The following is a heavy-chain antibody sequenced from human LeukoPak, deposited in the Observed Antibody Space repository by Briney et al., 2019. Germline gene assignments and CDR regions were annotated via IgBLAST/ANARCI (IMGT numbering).Heavy chain of an antibody. V-gene: IGHV4-59*12. J-gene: IGHJ6*03. CDR2: IYHSGST. CDR3: ARASLGVGYYYYYMDV. D-gene: IGHD1-26*01. Sequence: SETLSLTCTVSGGSISSYYWSWIRQPPGKGLEWIGYIYHSGSTYYNPSLKSRVTISVDRSKNQFSLKLSSVTAADTAVYYCARASLGVGYYYYYMDVWGKGTTVTVSS. CDR1: GGSISSYY.